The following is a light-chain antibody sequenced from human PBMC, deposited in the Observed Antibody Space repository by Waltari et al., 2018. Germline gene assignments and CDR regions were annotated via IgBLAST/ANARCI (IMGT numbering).Light chain of an antibody. Sequence: QSALTQPRSVSGSPGQSVTISCTGTDSDVGGYEYVSWYQHHPGKAPKLLIYDVTKRPSGVPDRFSGSKSGNTASLTISGLPGEDEADYYCCSYADNNIYVFGTGTNVAVL. J-gene: IGLJ1*01. CDR3: CSYADNNIYV. CDR1: DSDVGGYEY. CDR2: DVT. V-gene: IGLV2-11*01.